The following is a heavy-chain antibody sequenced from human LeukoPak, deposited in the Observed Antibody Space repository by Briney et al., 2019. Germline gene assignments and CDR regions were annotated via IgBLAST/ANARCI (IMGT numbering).Heavy chain of an antibody. CDR1: GYSFTSYW. Sequence: GESLKISCQGSGYSFTSYWIGWVRQMPGKGLEWMGIIYPGDSDTRYSPSFQGQVTISADKSISTAYLQWSSLKASDTAMYYCARQFDTAVAGNAFDIWGQGTMVTVSS. CDR2: IYPGDSDT. CDR3: ARQFDTAVAGNAFDI. D-gene: IGHD6-19*01. V-gene: IGHV5-51*01. J-gene: IGHJ3*02.